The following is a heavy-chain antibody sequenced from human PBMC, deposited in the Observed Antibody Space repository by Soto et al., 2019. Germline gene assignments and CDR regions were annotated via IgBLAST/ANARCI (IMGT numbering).Heavy chain of an antibody. J-gene: IGHJ6*03. V-gene: IGHV1-8*01. D-gene: IGHD3-10*02. CDR2: MNPNSGNT. CDR1: GYTFTSYD. CDR3: ARDLSSGSYSDNYYYYYYYMDV. Sequence: ASVKVSCKASGYTFTSYDINWVRQATGQGLEWMRWMNPNSGNTGYAQKFQGRVTMTRNTSISTAYMELSSLRSEDTAVYYCARDLSSGSYSDNYYYYYYYMDVWGKGTTVTVSS.